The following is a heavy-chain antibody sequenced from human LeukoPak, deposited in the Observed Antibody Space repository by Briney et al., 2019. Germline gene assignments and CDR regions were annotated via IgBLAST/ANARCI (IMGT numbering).Heavy chain of an antibody. D-gene: IGHD3-3*01. CDR1: GYILTSYD. J-gene: IGHJ4*02. CDR3: ARGYYDFWSGHGDY. Sequence: ASVKVSCKASGYILTSYDINWVRQPTGQGREWMGWMNPNSGNTGYAQKFQGRVTMTRNTSISTAYMELSSLRSEDTAVYYCARGYYDFWSGHGDYWGQGTLVTVSS. V-gene: IGHV1-8*01. CDR2: MNPNSGNT.